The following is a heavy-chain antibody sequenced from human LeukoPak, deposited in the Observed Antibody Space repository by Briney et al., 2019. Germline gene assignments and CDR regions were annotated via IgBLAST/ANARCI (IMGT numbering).Heavy chain of an antibody. V-gene: IGHV4-39*01. J-gene: IGHJ4*02. CDR3: ARLLSGSPDY. CDR2: IYYSGST. Sequence: SETLSLTCTVSGGSISSSNYYWGWIRQPPGKGLERIGSIYYSGSTYYNPSLKSRVTISVDTSKNQFSLKLSSVTAADTAVYYCARLLSGSPDYWGQGILVTVSS. D-gene: IGHD4/OR15-4a*01. CDR1: GGSISSSNYY.